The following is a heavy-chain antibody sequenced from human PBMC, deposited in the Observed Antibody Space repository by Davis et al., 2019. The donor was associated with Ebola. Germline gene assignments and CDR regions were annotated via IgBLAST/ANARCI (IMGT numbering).Heavy chain of an antibody. J-gene: IGHJ4*02. CDR3: ARGRKQWLASGADY. CDR2: IYYSGST. Sequence: MPGGSLRLSCSVSGGSVSSGSYYWSWIRQPPEKGLEWVGYIYYSGSTNYNPSLKSRVTISVDASKNQFSLKLSSVTAADTAVYYCARGRKQWLASGADYWGQGTLVTVSS. D-gene: IGHD6-19*01. CDR1: GGSVSSGSYY. V-gene: IGHV4-61*01.